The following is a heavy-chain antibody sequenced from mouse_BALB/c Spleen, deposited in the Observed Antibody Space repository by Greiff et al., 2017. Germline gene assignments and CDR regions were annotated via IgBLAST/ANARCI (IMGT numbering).Heavy chain of an antibody. J-gene: IGHJ3*01. V-gene: IGHV1-54*01. D-gene: IGHD2-14*01. CDR1: GYAFTNYL. CDR2: INPGSGGT. Sequence: QVQLQQSGAELVRPGTSVKVSCKASGYAFTNYLIEWVKQRPGQGLEWIGVINPGSGGTNYNEKFKGKATLTADKSSSTAYMQLSSLTSDDSAVYFCAGGYDGAYWGQGTLVTVSA. CDR3: AGGYDGAY.